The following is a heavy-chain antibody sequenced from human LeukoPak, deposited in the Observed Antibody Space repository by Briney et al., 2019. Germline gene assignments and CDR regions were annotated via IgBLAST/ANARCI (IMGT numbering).Heavy chain of an antibody. D-gene: IGHD2-2*02. CDR1: GGSISSYY. V-gene: IGHV4-4*09. J-gene: IGHJ2*01. CDR2: IYTSGST. Sequence: SETLSLTCTVSGGSISSYYWSWIRQPPGKGLEWIGYIYTSGSTNYNPSLKSRVTISVDTSKSQFSLKLSSVTAADTAVYYCARLGTGFVVVPAAIPSDWYFDLWGRGTLVTVSS. CDR3: ARLGTGFVVVPAAIPSDWYFDL.